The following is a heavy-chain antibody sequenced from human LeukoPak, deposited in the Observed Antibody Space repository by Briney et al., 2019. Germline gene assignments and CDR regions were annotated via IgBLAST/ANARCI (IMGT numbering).Heavy chain of an antibody. J-gene: IGHJ4*02. D-gene: IGHD3-16*01. Sequence: GASVKVSCKASGYTFTSYGIIWVRQAPGQGLEWMGWISAYNGNTNYAQKLQGRVTMTTDTSTSTAYMKLRSLRSDDTAVYYCARGLYGGSRLWFDYWGQGTLVTVSS. CDR2: ISAYNGNT. CDR3: ARGLYGGSRLWFDY. V-gene: IGHV1-18*01. CDR1: GYTFTSYG.